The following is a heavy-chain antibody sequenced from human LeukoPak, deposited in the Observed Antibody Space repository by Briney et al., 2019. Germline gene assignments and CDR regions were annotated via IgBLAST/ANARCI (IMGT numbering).Heavy chain of an antibody. J-gene: IGHJ4*02. CDR1: GFTFSSYW. Sequence: GGSLRLSCAASGFTFSSYWMSWVRQAPGKGLAWVAIINQDGSDKYYVDSVKGRFTISRDNAENSLYLHVNSLRAEDAAVYYCARGGQRLADYWGQGALVTVSS. V-gene: IGHV3-7*01. CDR2: INQDGSDK. CDR3: ARGGQRLADY. D-gene: IGHD6-19*01.